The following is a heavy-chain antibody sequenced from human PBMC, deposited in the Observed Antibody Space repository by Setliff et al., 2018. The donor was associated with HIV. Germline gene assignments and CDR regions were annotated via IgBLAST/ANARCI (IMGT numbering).Heavy chain of an antibody. CDR3: ARDRHFSGSFF. V-gene: IGHV1-69*10. CDR1: GGRFRTYA. J-gene: IGHJ4*02. Sequence: GASVKVSCKASGGRFRTYAISWVRQAPGQGLEWMGGIIPILGTANYARDFQGKVTITADKSTSTAYMELRRLRYDDTAVYYCARDRHFSGSFFWGQGTLVTVSS. D-gene: IGHD1-26*01. CDR2: IIPILGTA.